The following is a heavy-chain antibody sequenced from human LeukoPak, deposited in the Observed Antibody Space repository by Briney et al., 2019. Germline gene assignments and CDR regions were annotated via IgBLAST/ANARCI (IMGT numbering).Heavy chain of an antibody. CDR3: TLLRYFSFDY. Sequence: GWSLRLSCAASGFTVSSNYMNWVRQAPGKGLEWVSVIYSGGSTYYADSVKGRFTISRDNSKNTLYLQMNSLRAEDTAVYYCTLLRYFSFDYWGQGTLVTVSS. D-gene: IGHD3-22*01. CDR2: IYSGGST. CDR1: GFTVSSNY. V-gene: IGHV3-66*02. J-gene: IGHJ4*02.